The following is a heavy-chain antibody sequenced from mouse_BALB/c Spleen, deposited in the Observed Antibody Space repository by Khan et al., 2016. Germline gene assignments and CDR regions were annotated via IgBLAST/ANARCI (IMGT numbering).Heavy chain of an antibody. CDR3: ARRGNSYGSPFWYFDV. CDR2: INPSNGRT. V-gene: IGHV1S81*02. Sequence: QVQLQQPGAELVKPGASVKLSCKASGYTFTSYWMHWVKQRPGQGLEWIGEINPSNGRTNYNEKFKNNATLTVDKSSSTAYMQLSSLTSEDSAVYCCARRGNSYGSPFWYFDVWGAVTTVTVSS. CDR1: GYTFTSYW. J-gene: IGHJ1*01. D-gene: IGHD1-1*01.